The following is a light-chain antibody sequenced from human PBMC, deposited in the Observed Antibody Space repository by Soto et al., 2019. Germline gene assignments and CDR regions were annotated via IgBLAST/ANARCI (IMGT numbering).Light chain of an antibody. J-gene: IGKJ4*01. CDR3: QQYNNWPQLT. Sequence: EIGMTQSPATLSVSPGERATLSCRASQSVSSNLAWYQQKPGQAPRLIIYGASTRATGIPAMFSGSGSGTEFTLTISSLQSEDFAVYYCQQYNNWPQLTFGGGTKVEIK. V-gene: IGKV3-15*01. CDR1: QSVSSN. CDR2: GAS.